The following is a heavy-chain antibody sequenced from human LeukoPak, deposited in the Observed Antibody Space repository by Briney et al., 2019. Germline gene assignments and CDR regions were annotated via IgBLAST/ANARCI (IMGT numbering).Heavy chain of an antibody. CDR3: VPIVVVVAE. D-gene: IGHD2-15*01. CDR2: ISSNGGST. J-gene: IGHJ4*02. V-gene: IGHV3-64D*06. Sequence: GGSLRVSCSASGFTFSSDAIHCVRQGPGKGLEYVSPISSNGGSTYYADSVKGTFNIPRDNSKNTLYLQMSSLRAEDTAVYYCVPIVVVVAEWGQGTLVTVSS. CDR1: GFTFSSDA.